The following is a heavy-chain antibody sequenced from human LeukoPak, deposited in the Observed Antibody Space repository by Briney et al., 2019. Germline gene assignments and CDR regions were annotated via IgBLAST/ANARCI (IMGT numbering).Heavy chain of an antibody. CDR3: AREGYYYSSSGYLPDYFDY. V-gene: IGHV4-4*02. Sequence: KPSGTLSLTCAVSGGSISSSNWWSWVRQPPGKGLEWIGYIYDSGSTHYNPSLKSRVTMSVDTSKNQFSLKLSSVTAADTAVYHCAREGYYYSSSGYLPDYFDYWGQGTLVTVSS. D-gene: IGHD3-22*01. CDR1: GGSISSSNW. CDR2: IYDSGST. J-gene: IGHJ4*02.